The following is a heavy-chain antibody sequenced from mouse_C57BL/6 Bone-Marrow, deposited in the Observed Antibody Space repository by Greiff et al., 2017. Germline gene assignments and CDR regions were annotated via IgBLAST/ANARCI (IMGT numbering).Heavy chain of an antibody. CDR3: ARDYYGPGFAY. CDR1: GYSFTSYY. J-gene: IGHJ3*01. CDR2: IYPGSGNT. V-gene: IGHV1-66*01. D-gene: IGHD1-1*01. Sequence: VQLQQSGPELVKPGASVKISCKASGYSFTSYYIHWVKQRPGQGLEWIGWIYPGSGNTKYNEKFKGKATLTADTSSSTAYMQLSSLTSEDSAVYYCARDYYGPGFAYWGQGTLVTVSA.